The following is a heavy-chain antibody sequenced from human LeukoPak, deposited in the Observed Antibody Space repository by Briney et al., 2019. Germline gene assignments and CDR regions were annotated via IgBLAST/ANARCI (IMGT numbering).Heavy chain of an antibody. J-gene: IGHJ3*02. V-gene: IGHV1-2*02. CDR2: NKSKGRII. Sequence: APLKVSCKASGHTHSHKYVQWVHPAPGQGLESMGWNKSKGRIIDSSARFKGRVTMTSDTSTSTVNMEMRKLRSDDTDVYFCARGKEEIPGHYDAFAMWGDGTMVTVSS. CDR1: GHTHSHKY. CDR3: ARGKEEIPGHYDAFAM. D-gene: IGHD3-9*01.